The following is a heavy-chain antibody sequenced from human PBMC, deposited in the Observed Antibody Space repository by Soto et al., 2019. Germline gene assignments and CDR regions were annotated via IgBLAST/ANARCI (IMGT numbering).Heavy chain of an antibody. D-gene: IGHD3-10*01. V-gene: IGHV1-69*06. CDR2: IIPIFGTA. J-gene: IGHJ6*02. Sequence: QVQLVQSGAEVKKPGSSVKVSCKASGGTFSSYAISWVRQAPGQGLEWMGGIIPIFGTANYAQKFQGRVTITADKSTSTAYMELRSLRSEDTAVYYCATSMVRGVIIVYYYYGMDVWGQGTTVTVSS. CDR1: GGTFSSYA. CDR3: ATSMVRGVIIVYYYYGMDV.